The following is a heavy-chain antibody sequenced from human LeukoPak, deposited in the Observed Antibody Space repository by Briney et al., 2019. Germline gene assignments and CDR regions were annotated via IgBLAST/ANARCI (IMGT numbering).Heavy chain of an antibody. V-gene: IGHV4-34*01. CDR1: GGSFSGYY. D-gene: IGHD3-3*01. CDR2: INHSGST. J-gene: IGHJ6*03. Sequence: SETLSLTCAVCGGSFSGYYWSWIRQPPGKGLEWIGEINHSGSTNYNPSLKSRVTISVDTSKNQFSLKLSSVTAADTAVYYCARGNILHHYYYYMDVWGKGTTVTVSS. CDR3: ARGNILHHYYYYMDV.